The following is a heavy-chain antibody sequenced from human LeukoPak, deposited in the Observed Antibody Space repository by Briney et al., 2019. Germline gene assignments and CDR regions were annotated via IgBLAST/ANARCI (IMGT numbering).Heavy chain of an antibody. Sequence: GGSLRLSCAASGFTFSSYEMNWVRQAPGKGLEWVSYISSSGSTIYYADSVKGRFTISRDNSKNTLYLQMNSLRAEDTAVYYCAKDRDGDGWDYYYYMDVWGKGTTVTISS. V-gene: IGHV3-48*03. CDR3: AKDRDGDGWDYYYYMDV. CDR2: ISSSGSTI. J-gene: IGHJ6*03. CDR1: GFTFSSYE. D-gene: IGHD5-24*01.